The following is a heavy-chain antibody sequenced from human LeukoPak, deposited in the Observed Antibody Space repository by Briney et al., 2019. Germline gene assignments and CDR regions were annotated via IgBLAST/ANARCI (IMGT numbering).Heavy chain of an antibody. V-gene: IGHV4-59*01. CDR1: GGSINGYY. CDR3: ARVTAAGTAFDY. D-gene: IGHD6-13*01. J-gene: IGHJ4*02. CDR2: IYNSGSA. Sequence: PSETLSLTCTVSGGSINGYYWSWIRQPPGRGLEWIAYIYNSGSAKYSPSLKSRVTISVDTSKNQFSLKVRSVTAADRAVYYCARVTAAGTAFDYWGRGTLVTASS.